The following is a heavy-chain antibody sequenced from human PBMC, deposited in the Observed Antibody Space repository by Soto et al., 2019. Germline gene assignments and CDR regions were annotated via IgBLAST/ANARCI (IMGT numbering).Heavy chain of an antibody. CDR3: ATVIFFHMTFVT. J-gene: IGHJ5*01. CDR1: GVRFSGYA. Sequence: EVKLLESGGGLVQPGGSLRLSCEAFGVRFSGYAMSWVRQAPGKGLEWVASISGDADTIYYGDSVKGRFTLSRDNSNNTLFLKMSSLRAGDMAIYYCATVIFFHMTFVTWGQGTPVTVSS. V-gene: IGHV3-23*01. CDR2: ISGDADTI. D-gene: IGHD3-3*02.